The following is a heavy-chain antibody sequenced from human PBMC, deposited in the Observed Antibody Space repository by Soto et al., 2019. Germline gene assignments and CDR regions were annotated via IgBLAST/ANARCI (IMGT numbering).Heavy chain of an antibody. D-gene: IGHD6-25*01. Sequence: PGGSLRLSCAVSGFSVSNTYMSWVRQAPGKGLEWISVIYRGRATYYADSVKGRFTIPRDDSRSTVYLQMNSLTTEDTAVYFCARDRSDSSRADSFDIWGQGTMVTVSS. CDR2: IYRGRAT. CDR1: GFSVSNTY. J-gene: IGHJ3*02. CDR3: ARDRSDSSRADSFDI. V-gene: IGHV3-53*01.